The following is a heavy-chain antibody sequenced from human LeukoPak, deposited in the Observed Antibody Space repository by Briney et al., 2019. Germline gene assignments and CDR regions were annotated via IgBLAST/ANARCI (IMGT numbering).Heavy chain of an antibody. J-gene: IGHJ4*02. V-gene: IGHV1-8*03. CDR2: MNPNSGNS. D-gene: IGHD3-10*01. CDR1: GYTFTTYE. Sequence: ASVKVSCKASGYTFTTYEINWARQATGQGLEWMGWMNPNSGNSGYAQNFQGRVTITRDTSISTAYMELSSLRSDDTAVYYCTRLLRSGVYYFDSWGQGTLVTVSS. CDR3: TRLLRSGVYYFDS.